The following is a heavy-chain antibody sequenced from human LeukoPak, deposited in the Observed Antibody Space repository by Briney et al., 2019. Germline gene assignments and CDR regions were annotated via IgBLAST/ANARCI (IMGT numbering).Heavy chain of an antibody. CDR1: GGSISSHY. V-gene: IGHV4-59*11. J-gene: IGHJ5*02. Sequence: SETLSLTCTVSGGSISSHYWSWIRQPPGKGPEWIGHMFFSGSTNYNPSLKSRVTISIDTSKNQFSLKLSSVTAADTALYYCVRAYSQYVNWFDPWGQGTLVTVSS. CDR3: VRAYSQYVNWFDP. D-gene: IGHD4-11*01. CDR2: MFFSGST.